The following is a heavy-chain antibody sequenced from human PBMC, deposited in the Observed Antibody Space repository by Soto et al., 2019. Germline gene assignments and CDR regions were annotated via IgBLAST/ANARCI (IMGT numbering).Heavy chain of an antibody. CDR3: ARLYRQDWDPPHHYNDAFDI. V-gene: IGHV4-39*01. Sequence: SETLSLTCTVSGGSISSSSYYWGWIRQPPGKGLEWIGSIYYSGSTYYNPSLKSRVTISVDTSKNQFSLKLSSVTAADPAVYYCARLYRQDWDPPHHYNDAFDIWGQGTMVTVSS. J-gene: IGHJ3*02. D-gene: IGHD2-2*02. CDR2: IYYSGST. CDR1: GGSISSSSYY.